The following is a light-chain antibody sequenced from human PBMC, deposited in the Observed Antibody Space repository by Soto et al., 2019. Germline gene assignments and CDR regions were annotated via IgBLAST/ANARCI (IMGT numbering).Light chain of an antibody. CDR2: GAS. J-gene: IGKJ5*01. CDR3: QQYEKWPPSIT. CDR1: ESVSTN. V-gene: IGKV3-15*01. Sequence: EIVITHSPATLSLSPGERATLSCRASESVSTNVAWYQHKPGQAPRLLIYGASTRATGISARFSGSGSGTEFTLTISSLQSEDFAVYYCQQYEKWPPSITFGQGTRLEIK.